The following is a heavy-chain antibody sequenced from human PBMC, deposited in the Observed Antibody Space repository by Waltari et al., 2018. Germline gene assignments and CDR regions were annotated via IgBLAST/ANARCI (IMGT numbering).Heavy chain of an antibody. D-gene: IGHD5-12*01. CDR3: ARGEIDGYNYY. CDR1: GGSISSHY. J-gene: IGHJ4*02. Sequence: QVQLQESGPGLVKPSETLSLTCTVSGGSISSHYWRWIRQPPGKGLEWIGYSYYSGSTNSNPSLKSRVTRSVDTSKNQFSLKLSSVTAADTAVYYCARGEIDGYNYYWGQGTLVTVSS. CDR2: SYYSGST. V-gene: IGHV4-59*11.